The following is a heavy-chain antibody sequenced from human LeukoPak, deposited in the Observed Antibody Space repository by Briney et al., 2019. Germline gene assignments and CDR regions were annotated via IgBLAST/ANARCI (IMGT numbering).Heavy chain of an antibody. CDR1: GFTFSSYW. V-gene: IGHV3-74*01. CDR2: INTDGSST. CDR3: ARESYCSGGSCYSGRAFDI. J-gene: IGHJ3*02. Sequence: GGSLRLSCAASGFTFSSYWMHWVRQAPGKGLVWVSRINTDGSSTTYADSVKGRFTISRDSAKNTLYLQMNSLRAEDTAVYYCARESYCSGGSCYSGRAFDIWGQGTMVTVSS. D-gene: IGHD2-15*01.